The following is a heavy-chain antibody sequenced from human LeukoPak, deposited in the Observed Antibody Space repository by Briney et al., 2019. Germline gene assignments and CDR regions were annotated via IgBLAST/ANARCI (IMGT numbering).Heavy chain of an antibody. Sequence: SETLSLTCAVYGGSFSGYYWSWIRQPPGKGLEWIGEINHSGSTNYNPSLKSRVTISVDTSKNQFSLKLSSVTAADTAVYYCARETLRRSGLGIAVAHDYWGQGTLVTVSS. CDR1: GGSFSGYY. CDR2: INHSGST. CDR3: ARETLRRSGLGIAVAHDY. V-gene: IGHV4-34*01. J-gene: IGHJ4*02. D-gene: IGHD6-19*01.